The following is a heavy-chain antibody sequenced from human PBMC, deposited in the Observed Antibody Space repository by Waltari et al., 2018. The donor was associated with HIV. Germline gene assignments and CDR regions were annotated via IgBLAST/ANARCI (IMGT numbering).Heavy chain of an antibody. CDR3: ARYYDFWSGLVGY. CDR2: IYYSGST. V-gene: IGHV4-39*01. D-gene: IGHD3-3*01. CDR1: GGSISSSSYY. Sequence: QLQLQESGPGLVKPSETLSLTCTVSGGSISSSSYYWGWIRQPPGKGLEWIGSIYYSGSTYYNPSLKSRVTISVDTSKNQFSLKLSSVTAADTAVYYCARYYDFWSGLVGYWGQGTLVTVSS. J-gene: IGHJ4*02.